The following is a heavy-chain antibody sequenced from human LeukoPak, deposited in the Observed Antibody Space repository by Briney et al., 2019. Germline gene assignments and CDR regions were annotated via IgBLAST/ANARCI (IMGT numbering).Heavy chain of an antibody. V-gene: IGHV3-48*01. CDR2: ITSSRSTI. D-gene: IGHD2-8*01. CDR1: GFTFSGYS. CDR3: ARDPPAVSINTYA. J-gene: IGHJ4*02. Sequence: GGSLRLSCAASGFTFSGYSMNWVRQAPGRGLEWVSYITSSRSTIYYADSVKGRFTISRDNAKNSLYLQMNSLRAEDTAVYYCARDPPAVSINTYAWGQGTLVTVSS.